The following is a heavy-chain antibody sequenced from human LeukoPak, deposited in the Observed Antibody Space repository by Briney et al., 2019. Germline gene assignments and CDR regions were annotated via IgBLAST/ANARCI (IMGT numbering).Heavy chain of an antibody. D-gene: IGHD5-12*01. CDR2: ISGSGGST. V-gene: IGHV3-23*01. CDR3: AKGRDGYDFK. CDR1: GFTVSTYA. J-gene: IGHJ4*02. Sequence: GGSLRLSCAASGFTVSTYAMSWVRQAPGKGLEWVSGISGSGGSTYYADSVKGRFTISRDNSKNTLYLQMNSLRAEDTAVYYCAKGRDGYDFKWGQGTLVTVSS.